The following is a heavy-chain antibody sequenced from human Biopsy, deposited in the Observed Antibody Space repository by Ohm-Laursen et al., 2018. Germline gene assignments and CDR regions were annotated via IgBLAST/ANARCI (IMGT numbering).Heavy chain of an antibody. CDR1: GGSISGYH. Sequence: TLSLTCTVSGGSISGYHWSWLRQTPGKGLEWLGDIYYTGKTTYNPSLESRITISVDTSKNKFSLQLDSMTAADTAVYYCGRVWLWRGYGMDVWGQGTTVTVSS. V-gene: IGHV4-59*01. D-gene: IGHD6-19*01. CDR3: GRVWLWRGYGMDV. J-gene: IGHJ6*02. CDR2: IYYTGKT.